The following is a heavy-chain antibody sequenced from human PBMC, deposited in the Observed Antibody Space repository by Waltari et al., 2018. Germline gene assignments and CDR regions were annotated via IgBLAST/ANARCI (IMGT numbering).Heavy chain of an antibody. D-gene: IGHD3-3*01. CDR3: VRDDDYDFWSGFSFDH. CDR2: LSYDASDK. V-gene: IGHV3-30-3*01. Sequence: QVHLVESGGGVVQPGTSLRLSCAASGFTFGRYAMHWVRQAPGKGLEWVAVLSYDASDKYYADSVKGRFTISRDNSQKLLYLQMNSLRAEDTAVYFCVRDDDYDFWSGFSFDHWGQGTLVTVSS. CDR1: GFTFGRYA. J-gene: IGHJ4*02.